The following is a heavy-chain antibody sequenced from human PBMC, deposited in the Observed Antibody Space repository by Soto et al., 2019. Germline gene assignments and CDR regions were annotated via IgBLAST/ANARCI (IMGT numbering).Heavy chain of an antibody. Sequence: VQLVESGGGLVQPGGSQRLSCAASGFTFSDHYMDWVRQAPVKGLEWVGRIRNKANSYTTDYAASVKGRFTISRDDSKDSLYLQMNSLKTEDTAIYYCARDSGKGAYFDFWGHGTLATVSS. CDR2: IRNKANSYTT. CDR3: ARDSGKGAYFDF. V-gene: IGHV3-72*01. CDR1: GFTFSDHY. J-gene: IGHJ4*01. D-gene: IGHD1-26*01.